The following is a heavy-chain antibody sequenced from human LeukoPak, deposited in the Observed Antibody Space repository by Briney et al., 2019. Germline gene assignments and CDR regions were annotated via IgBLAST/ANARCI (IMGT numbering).Heavy chain of an antibody. J-gene: IGHJ4*02. D-gene: IGHD3-3*01. V-gene: IGHV4-59*08. Sequence: SETLSLTCTVSGGSISSYYWSWIRQPPGKGLEWIGYIYYSGSTNYNPSLKSRVHISVDTSKNQFSLKLSSVTAADTAVYYCARQRFLEWYFDYWGQGTLITVSS. CDR1: GGSISSYY. CDR2: IYYSGST. CDR3: ARQRFLEWYFDY.